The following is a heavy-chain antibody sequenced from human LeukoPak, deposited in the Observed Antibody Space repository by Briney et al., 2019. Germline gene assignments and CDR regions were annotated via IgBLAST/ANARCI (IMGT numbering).Heavy chain of an antibody. CDR2: ISDSGGRT. J-gene: IGHJ4*02. Sequence: GGSLRLSFAASGFPFSSYAMSWVRPAPGKGLEWVAGISDSGGRTNYADSVKGRFTISRDNPKNTLYLQMNSLRTEDTAVYFCARRGVVIRVILVGFHKEAYYFDSWGQGALVTVSS. V-gene: IGHV3-23*01. CDR1: GFPFSSYA. D-gene: IGHD3-22*01. CDR3: ARRGVVIRVILVGFHKEAYYFDS.